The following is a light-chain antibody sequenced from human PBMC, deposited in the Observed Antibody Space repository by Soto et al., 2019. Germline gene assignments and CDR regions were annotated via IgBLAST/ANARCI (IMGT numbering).Light chain of an antibody. CDR2: AAY. CDR3: LQDYNYPWT. J-gene: IGKJ1*01. Sequence: AIQMTQSPSSLSASVGDRVTITCRASQGSRNDLGWYQQKPGKAPKLLIYAAYSLQSGVPSRFSGSGSGRDFTLTISSLQPEDFATYYCLQDYNYPWTFGQGTKVEIK. V-gene: IGKV1-6*01. CDR1: QGSRND.